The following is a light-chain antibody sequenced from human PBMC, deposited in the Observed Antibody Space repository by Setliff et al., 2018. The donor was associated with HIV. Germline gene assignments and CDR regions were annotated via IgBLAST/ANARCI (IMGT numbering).Light chain of an antibody. CDR3: CSYAGSAYV. CDR1: SSDVGGYNC. CDR2: DVT. V-gene: IGLV2-11*01. J-gene: IGLJ1*01. Sequence: QSVLTQPRSVSGSPGQSVTISCTGTSSDVGGYNCVSWYQQHPGKAPKLMIYDVTKRPSGVPDRFSGSKSGNTASLTISGLQAEDEADYYCCSYAGSAYVFGTGTKSPS.